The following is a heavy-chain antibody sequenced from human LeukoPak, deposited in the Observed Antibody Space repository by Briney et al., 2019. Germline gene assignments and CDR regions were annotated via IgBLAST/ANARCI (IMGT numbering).Heavy chain of an antibody. Sequence: SETLSLTCTVSGVYLSSNYWRWLGPPARKGLEYIGGIYSSGNTNYNPSLKSRVTMTVDTSKNQFSLLLHSVTAADTAVYYCARVWLSSGSYWYFDFWGRGTLVIVSS. D-gene: IGHD3-22*01. V-gene: IGHV4-4*07. CDR3: ARVWLSSGSYWYFDF. CDR1: GVYLSSNY. CDR2: IYSSGNT. J-gene: IGHJ2*01.